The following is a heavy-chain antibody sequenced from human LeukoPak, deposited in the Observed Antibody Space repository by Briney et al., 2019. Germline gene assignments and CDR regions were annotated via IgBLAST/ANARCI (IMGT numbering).Heavy chain of an antibody. Sequence: SETLSLTCAVYGGSFSGYYWSWIRQPAGKGLEWIGRIYTSGSTNYNPSLKSRVTISVDTSKNQFSLKLSSVTAADTAVYYCAREGLGELTLDYWGQGTLVTVSS. CDR2: IYTSGST. J-gene: IGHJ4*02. D-gene: IGHD3-16*01. CDR1: GGSFSGYY. CDR3: AREGLGELTLDY. V-gene: IGHV4-4*07.